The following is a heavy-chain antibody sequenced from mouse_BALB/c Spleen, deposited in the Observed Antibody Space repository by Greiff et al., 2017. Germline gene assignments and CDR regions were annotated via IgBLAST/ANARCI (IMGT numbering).Heavy chain of an antibody. J-gene: IGHJ3*01. CDR2: IYPGDGDT. CDR1: GYAFSSYW. Sequence: QLKESGAELVRPGSSVKISCKASGYAFSSYWMNWVKQRPGQGLEWIGQIYPGDGDTNYNGKFKGKATLTADKSSSTAYMQLSSLTSEDSAVYFCAREGYYYGSSPTFAYWGQGTLVTVSA. D-gene: IGHD1-1*01. CDR3: AREGYYYGSSPTFAY. V-gene: IGHV1-80*01.